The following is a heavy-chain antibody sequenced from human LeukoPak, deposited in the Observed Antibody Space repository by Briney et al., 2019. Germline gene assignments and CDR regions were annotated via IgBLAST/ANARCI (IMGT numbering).Heavy chain of an antibody. D-gene: IGHD2-21*02. Sequence: ASVKVSCKASRYTFTRYDMHWVRQAPGQGLEWMGIINPSGGSINYAQKFQGRVTMTRDTSTSTVYMELSSLRSEDTAVYYCARECGGDCYSTFDYWGQGTLVTVSS. J-gene: IGHJ4*02. V-gene: IGHV1-46*01. CDR3: ARECGGDCYSTFDY. CDR2: INPSGGSI. CDR1: RYTFTRYD.